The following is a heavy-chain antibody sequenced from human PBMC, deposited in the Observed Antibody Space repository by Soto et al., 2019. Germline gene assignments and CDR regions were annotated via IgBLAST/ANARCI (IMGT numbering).Heavy chain of an antibody. Sequence: GGSLRLSCVGSGFTFSDYAVTWVRKAQGKGLEWVATISFGGGNTYYADSLEGRFTISRDNAKNTLYLQIDSLRAEDTAVYYCAREGFSYGYGYYYYNGMDVWGQGTTVTVSS. D-gene: IGHD5-18*01. CDR3: AREGFSYGYGYYYYNGMDV. J-gene: IGHJ6*02. V-gene: IGHV3-23*01. CDR1: GFTFSDYA. CDR2: ISFGGGNT.